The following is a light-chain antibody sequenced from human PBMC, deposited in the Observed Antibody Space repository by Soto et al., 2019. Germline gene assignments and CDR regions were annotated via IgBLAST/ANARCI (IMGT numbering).Light chain of an antibody. J-gene: IGKJ1*01. V-gene: IGKV1-5*01. Sequence: DIQVTQSPSTLAASVGDRVTITCRTIQTINIWLAWYQQKPGKAPKLLIYDASTLESGAPSRFSGRGSRTEFTLTISSLQPEDIATYYCQEYNSWRGDWTFGQGTKVDIK. CDR3: QEYNSWRGDWT. CDR2: DAS. CDR1: QTINIW.